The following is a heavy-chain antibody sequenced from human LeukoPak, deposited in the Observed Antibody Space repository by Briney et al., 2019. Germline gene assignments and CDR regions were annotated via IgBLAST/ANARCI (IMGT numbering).Heavy chain of an antibody. V-gene: IGHV4-34*01. CDR1: GGSFSGYY. Sequence: SETLSLTCAVYGGSFSGYYWSWIRQPPGKGLEWIGEINHSGSTNYNPSLKSRVTISVDTSKNQFSLKLSSVTAADTAVHYCARGGHIVVVTAGLDPWGQGTLVTVSS. J-gene: IGHJ5*02. CDR3: ARGGHIVVVTAGLDP. D-gene: IGHD2-21*02. CDR2: INHSGST.